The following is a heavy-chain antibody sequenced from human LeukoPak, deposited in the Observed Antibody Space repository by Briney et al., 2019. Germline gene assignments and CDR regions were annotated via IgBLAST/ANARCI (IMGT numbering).Heavy chain of an antibody. D-gene: IGHD7-27*01. V-gene: IGHV4-59*12. CDR3: ARGSLGAFDI. CDR1: GDSFSGYY. J-gene: IGHJ3*02. Sequence: SETLSLTCSVSGDSFSGYYWNWIRQPPGKGLEWIGYVYCSGGTSYNPSLRSRVTISVDSSKNQFSLKLSSVTAADTAVYYCARGSLGAFDIWGQGTMVTVSS. CDR2: VYCSGGT.